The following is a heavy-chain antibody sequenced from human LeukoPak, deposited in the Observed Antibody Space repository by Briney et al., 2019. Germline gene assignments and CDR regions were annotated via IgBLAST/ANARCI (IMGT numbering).Heavy chain of an antibody. V-gene: IGHV4-59*01. CDR1: GDSINDYY. CDR3: ARGGGYSYGSFDY. J-gene: IGHJ4*02. Sequence: SETLSLTCTASGDSINDYYWSWIRQSPGKGLEWIGYIYYSGSTSYNPSLKSRVTISLDTSNNHFSLKLRSVTAADTAVYYCARGGGYSYGSFDYWGQGTLVTVSS. CDR2: IYYSGST. D-gene: IGHD5-18*01.